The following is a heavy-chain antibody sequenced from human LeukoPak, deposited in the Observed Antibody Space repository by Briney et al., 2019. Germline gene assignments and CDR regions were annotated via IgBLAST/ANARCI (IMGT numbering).Heavy chain of an antibody. CDR2: IYHSGST. CDR1: GYSISSGYY. Sequence: TSETLSLTCAVSGYSISSGYYWGWIRQPPGKGLERIGSIYHSGSTYYNPSLKSRVTISVDTSKNQFSLKLSSVTAADTAVYYCARDMITMVRGVINVFDYWGQGTLVTVSS. V-gene: IGHV4-38-2*02. CDR3: ARDMITMVRGVINVFDY. J-gene: IGHJ4*02. D-gene: IGHD3-10*01.